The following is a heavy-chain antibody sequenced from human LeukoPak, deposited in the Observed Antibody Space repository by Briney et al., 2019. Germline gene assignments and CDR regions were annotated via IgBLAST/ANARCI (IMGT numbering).Heavy chain of an antibody. D-gene: IGHD2-15*01. CDR1: GGSISGRY. J-gene: IGHJ4*02. Sequence: SETLSLTCTVSGGSISGRYWGWIRQPPGKGLEWIGYINYSGSTDYNPSLKSRVTISLDTSKNQFSLKLSSLTAADTAVYYCARDAGGGPFFEYWGQGTLVTVSS. CDR2: INYSGST. CDR3: ARDAGGGPFFEY. V-gene: IGHV4-59*11.